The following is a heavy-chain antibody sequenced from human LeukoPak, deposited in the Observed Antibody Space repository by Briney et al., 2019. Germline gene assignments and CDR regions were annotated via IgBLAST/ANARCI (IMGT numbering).Heavy chain of an antibody. CDR2: INHRGRT. Sequence: SETLSLTCTVSDGSISSYYWSWIRQPPGKGLEWIGEINHRGRTNYNPSLKSRVTISVDTSKNQFSLKLSSVTAADTAVYYCARAGDSSGYSDYWGQGTLVTVSS. V-gene: IGHV4-34*01. D-gene: IGHD3-22*01. J-gene: IGHJ4*02. CDR1: DGSISSYY. CDR3: ARAGDSSGYSDY.